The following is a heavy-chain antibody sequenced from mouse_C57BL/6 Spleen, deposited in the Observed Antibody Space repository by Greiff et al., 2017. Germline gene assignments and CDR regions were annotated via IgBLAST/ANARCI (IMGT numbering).Heavy chain of an antibody. CDR2: IYPGDGDT. Sequence: LVESGPELVKPGASVKISCKASGYAFSSSWMNWVKQRPGKGLEWIGRIYPGDGDTNYNGKFKGKATLTADKSSSTAYMQLSSLTSEDSAVYFCARETGTDWYFDVWGTGTTVTVSS. D-gene: IGHD4-1*01. J-gene: IGHJ1*03. CDR3: ARETGTDWYFDV. V-gene: IGHV1-82*01. CDR1: GYAFSSSW.